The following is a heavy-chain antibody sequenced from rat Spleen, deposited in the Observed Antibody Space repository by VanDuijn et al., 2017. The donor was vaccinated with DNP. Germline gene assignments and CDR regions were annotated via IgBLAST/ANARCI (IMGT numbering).Heavy chain of an antibody. CDR2: ISYDGSST. Sequence: EVQLVESGGGPVQPGRSLKLSCAASGFTFSNYDMAWVRQAPTKGLEWVASISYDGSSTYYRDSVKGRFTISRDNAKNTLYLQMNSLRSEDTATYYCTRRGIIPITTVAAFDYWGQGVMVTVSS. CDR1: GFTFSNYD. V-gene: IGHV5-20*01. J-gene: IGHJ2*01. D-gene: IGHD1-1*01. CDR3: TRRGIIPITTVAAFDY.